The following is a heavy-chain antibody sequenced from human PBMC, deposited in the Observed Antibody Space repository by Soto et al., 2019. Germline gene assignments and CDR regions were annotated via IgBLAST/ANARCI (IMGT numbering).Heavy chain of an antibody. D-gene: IGHD3-22*01. J-gene: IGHJ6*02. CDR3: ARDSIQYYYDSSGYYYTLDV. V-gene: IGHV1-69*13. CDR1: GGTFSSYA. Sequence: SVKVSCKASGGTFSSYAISWVRQAPGQGLEWMGGIIPIFGTANYAQKFQGRVTITADESTSTAYMELSSLRSEDTAVYYCARDSIQYYYDSSGYYYTLDVWGQGPTVTVSS. CDR2: IIPIFGTA.